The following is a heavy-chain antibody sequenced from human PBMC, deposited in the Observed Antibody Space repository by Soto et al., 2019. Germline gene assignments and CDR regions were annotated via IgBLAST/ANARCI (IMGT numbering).Heavy chain of an antibody. CDR1: SFTFSVYT. V-gene: IGHV3-30-3*01. Sequence: GGSLGLSYVAPSFTFSVYTMNWVRQVPDKVPECAAVISYGGSIKSYADSLKARFTISRDNSQNTLYRLVNSLRAEDTALFYCASDNLYCTTTNCSTDRHYYGWDVWGPGTTVTVSS. D-gene: IGHD2-2*01. CDR3: ASDNLYCTTTNCSTDRHYYGWDV. CDR2: ISYGGSIK. J-gene: IGHJ6*02.